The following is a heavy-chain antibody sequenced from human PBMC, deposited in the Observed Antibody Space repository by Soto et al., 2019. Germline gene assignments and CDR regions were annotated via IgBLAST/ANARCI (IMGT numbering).Heavy chain of an antibody. J-gene: IGHJ4*02. CDR1: GFTFSSWT. CDR2: ISGSGGDT. CDR3: AKDTPETAANFDY. D-gene: IGHD2-2*01. V-gene: IGHV3-23*01. Sequence: VQLLESGGGLVQPGGSLSLSYAASGFTFSSWTMNWVRQAPGKGLEWVSSISGSGGDTYYADSVKGRFTISRDNSKNTLFLQMNSLRAEDTALYYCAKDTPETAANFDYWGQGTLVTVSS.